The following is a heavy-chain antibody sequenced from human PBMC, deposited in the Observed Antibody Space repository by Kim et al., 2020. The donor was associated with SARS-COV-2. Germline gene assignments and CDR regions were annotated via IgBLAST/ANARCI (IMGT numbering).Heavy chain of an antibody. CDR3: VKDEIRWFGELGLDY. CDR1: GFTFSSYA. D-gene: IGHD3-10*01. CDR2: ISSNGGST. V-gene: IGHV3-64D*09. J-gene: IGHJ4*02. Sequence: GGSLRLSCSASGFTFSSYAMHWVRQAPGKGLEYVSAISSNGGSTYYADSVKGRFTISRDNSKNTLYLQMSSLRAEDTAVYYCVKDEIRWFGELGLDYWGQGTLVTVSS.